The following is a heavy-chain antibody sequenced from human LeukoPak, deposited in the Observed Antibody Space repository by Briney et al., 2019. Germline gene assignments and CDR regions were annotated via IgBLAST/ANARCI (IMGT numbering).Heavy chain of an antibody. CDR3: ARGEDYGEHYYGMDV. V-gene: IGHV3-48*04. Sequence: PGGSLRLSCAASGFTFSSHWMSWVRQAPGKGLEWVSYISSSSSTIYYADSVKGRFTISRDNAKNSLYLQMNSLRAEDTAVYYCARGEDYGEHYYGMDVWGQGTTVTVSS. D-gene: IGHD4-17*01. CDR2: ISSSSSTI. J-gene: IGHJ6*02. CDR1: GFTFSSHW.